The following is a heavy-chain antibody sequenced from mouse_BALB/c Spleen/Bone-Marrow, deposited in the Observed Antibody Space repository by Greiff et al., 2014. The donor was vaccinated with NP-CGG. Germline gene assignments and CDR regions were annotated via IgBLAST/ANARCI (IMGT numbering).Heavy chain of an antibody. J-gene: IGHJ3*01. Sequence: VQLQESGAELAKPGASVKMSCKASGYTFTSYWMHWVKQRPGQGLKWIGYINPSTGYTEYNQKFKDKATLTADKSSSTAYMQLSSLTSEDSAVYYCARGGNWDGFAYWGQGTLVTVSA. D-gene: IGHD4-1*01. V-gene: IGHV1-7*01. CDR2: INPSTGYT. CDR3: ARGGNWDGFAY. CDR1: GYTFTSYW.